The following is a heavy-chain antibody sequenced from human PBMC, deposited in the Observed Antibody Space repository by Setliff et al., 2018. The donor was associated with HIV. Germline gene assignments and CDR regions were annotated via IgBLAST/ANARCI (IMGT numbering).Heavy chain of an antibody. V-gene: IGHV1-69*10. CDR1: GGIFSTYS. J-gene: IGHJ4*02. D-gene: IGHD6-6*01. CDR3: ARARSTSSHFDF. CDR2: IITVLGIS. Sequence: SVKVSCKASGGIFSTYSISWVRQAPGQGLEWMGGIITVLGISNYAQRFQGRVTITADESTSTVYMELSSLTSDDTAFYYCARARSTSSHFDFWGQGALVTVSS.